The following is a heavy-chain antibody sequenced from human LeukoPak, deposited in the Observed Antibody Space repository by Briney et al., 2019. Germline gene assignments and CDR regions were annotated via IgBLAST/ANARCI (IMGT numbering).Heavy chain of an antibody. CDR1: GFTFSSYA. D-gene: IGHD3-10*01. J-gene: IGHJ4*02. CDR3: AKGVLTGGVRGLFDY. V-gene: IGHV3-23*01. Sequence: GGSLRLSCAVSGFTFSSYAMSWVRQAPGKGLEWVSAVSGSGDNTYYADSVKGRFTISRDNSKNTLYLQMNSLRAEDTAVYYCAKGVLTGGVRGLFDYWGQGTLVTVSS. CDR2: VSGSGDNT.